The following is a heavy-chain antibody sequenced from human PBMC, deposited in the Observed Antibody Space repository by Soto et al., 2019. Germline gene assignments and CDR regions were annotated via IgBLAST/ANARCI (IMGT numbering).Heavy chain of an antibody. J-gene: IGHJ4*02. CDR1: GGSISSGDYY. CDR2: IYYSGST. V-gene: IGHV4-30-4*01. CDR3: ANEEEGNGDYVFDH. D-gene: IGHD4-17*01. Sequence: QVQLQESGPGLVKPSQTLSLTCTVSGGSISSGDYYWSWIRQPPGKGLEWIGYIYYSGSTYYNPSLKSRVTISVDTSKNQFPLKLSSVTAADSAVYYCANEEEGNGDYVFDHWGQGTLVTVSS.